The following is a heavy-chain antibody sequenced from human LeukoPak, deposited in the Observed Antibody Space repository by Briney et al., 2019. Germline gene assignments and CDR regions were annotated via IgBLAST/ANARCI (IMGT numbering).Heavy chain of an antibody. CDR1: GYTFTSYG. V-gene: IGHV1-18*01. CDR2: ISAYNGNT. J-gene: IGHJ4*02. D-gene: IGHD3-10*01. Sequence: GASVKVSCKASGYTFTSYGISWVRQAPGQGLEWMGWISAYNGNTNYAQKLQGRVTMTTDTSTSTAYMELRSLRSDDTAVYYCARISLRYYGSGSYPETNWGQGTLVTVSS. CDR3: ARISLRYYGSGSYPETN.